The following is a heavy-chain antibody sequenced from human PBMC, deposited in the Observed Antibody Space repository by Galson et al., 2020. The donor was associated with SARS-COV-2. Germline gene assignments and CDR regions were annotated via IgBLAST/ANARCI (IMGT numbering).Heavy chain of an antibody. V-gene: IGHV4-39*07. Sequence: SETLSLTCSVSGGSIYRSVYYWGWLRQPPGQGLEWIGNIYFSDSPYYNPSLKSRVTMSVDTTKNSFSLKMRYVTAADTAVYYCARINGTYSSFDYWGQGSLVTVSS. J-gene: IGHJ4*02. D-gene: IGHD1-26*01. CDR1: GGSIYRSVYY. CDR3: ARINGTYSSFDY. CDR2: IYFSDSP.